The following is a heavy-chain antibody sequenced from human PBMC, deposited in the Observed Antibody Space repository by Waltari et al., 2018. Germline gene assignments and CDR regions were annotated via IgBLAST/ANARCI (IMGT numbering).Heavy chain of an antibody. Sequence: VQLVESGGALVQPGGSLRLSCTASGFTFPDYAITWVRQTREKGLEWVSSITATGSTTYTSDSLRGRFAISRDNSQNTVYLQMNSLRVEDTAIYYCAKEGSGYFVPWPQAPDSWGQGTWVAVSS. CDR3: AKEGSGYFVPWPQAPDS. J-gene: IGHJ4*02. CDR1: GFTFPDYA. D-gene: IGHD3-22*01. V-gene: IGHV3-23*04. CDR2: ITATGSTT.